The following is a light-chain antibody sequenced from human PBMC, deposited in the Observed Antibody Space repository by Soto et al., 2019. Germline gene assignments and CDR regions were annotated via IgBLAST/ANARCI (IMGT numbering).Light chain of an antibody. CDR3: QQYNNWRT. J-gene: IGKJ1*01. CDR1: QSVSNN. V-gene: IGKV3D-15*01. Sequence: EIVLTQSPATLSLSPGERSTLSCRASQSVSNNYLAWYQQKPGQAPRLLIYGASNRATGIPDRFSGSGSGTAFTLTISSLQYEDFAVYYCQQYNNWRTFGQGTKVDIK. CDR2: GAS.